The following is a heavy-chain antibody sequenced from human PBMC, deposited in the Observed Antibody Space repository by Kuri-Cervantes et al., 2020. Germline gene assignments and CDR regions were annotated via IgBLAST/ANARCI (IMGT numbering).Heavy chain of an antibody. V-gene: IGHV3-15*07. CDR1: GGSISSYY. D-gene: IGHD4-17*01. J-gene: IGHJ4*02. Sequence: ETLSLTCTVSGGSISSYYWNWIRQPAGKGLEWVGRIKSKTDGGTTDYAAPVKGRFTISRDDSENTLYLQTNSLKTEDTAVYYCTTDRLLDYGDYGYWGQGTLVTVSS. CDR3: TTDRLLDYGDYGY. CDR2: IKSKTDGGTT.